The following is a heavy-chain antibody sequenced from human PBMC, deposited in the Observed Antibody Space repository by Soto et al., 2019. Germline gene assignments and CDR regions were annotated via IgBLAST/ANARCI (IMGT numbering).Heavy chain of an antibody. CDR3: AREGQQWLASEFDY. CDR2: VYYTGST. J-gene: IGHJ4*02. CDR1: GGSISRKY. V-gene: IGHV4-59*01. Sequence: QVQLQESGPGLVRPSETLSLTCTVSGGSISRKYWTWIRQPPGKGLEWIGYVYYTGSTNYNPSLRSRVTISVDTSKNQFSLKLSSVTAADTAVYYCAREGQQWLASEFDYWGQGTLVTVSS. D-gene: IGHD6-19*01.